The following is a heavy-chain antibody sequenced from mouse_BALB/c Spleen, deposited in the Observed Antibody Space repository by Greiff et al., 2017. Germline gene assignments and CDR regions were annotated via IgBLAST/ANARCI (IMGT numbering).Heavy chain of an antibody. J-gene: IGHJ2*01. CDR3: ARGDDYDGGYYFDY. V-gene: IGHV1S127*01. CDR2: IDPSDSET. D-gene: IGHD2-4*01. Sequence: QVHVKQSGPQLVRPGASVKISCKASGYSFTSYWMHWVKQRPGQGLEWIGMIDPSDSETRLNQKFKDKATLTVDKSSSTAYMQLSSPTSEDSAVYYGARGDDYDGGYYFDYWGQGTTLTVSS. CDR1: GYSFTSYW.